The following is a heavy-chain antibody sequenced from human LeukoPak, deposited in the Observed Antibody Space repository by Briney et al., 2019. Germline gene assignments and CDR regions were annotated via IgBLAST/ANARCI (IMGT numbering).Heavy chain of an antibody. V-gene: IGHV4-34*01. D-gene: IGHD6-19*01. CDR2: INHSGST. Sequence: SETLSLTCAVYGGSFSGYYWSWIRQPPGKGLEWIGEINHSGSTNYNPSLKSRVTISVDTSKNQFSLKLSSVTAADTAVYYCARDSHSSGWSDWGGFDYWGQGTLVTVSS. CDR1: GGSFSGYY. J-gene: IGHJ4*02. CDR3: ARDSHSSGWSDWGGFDY.